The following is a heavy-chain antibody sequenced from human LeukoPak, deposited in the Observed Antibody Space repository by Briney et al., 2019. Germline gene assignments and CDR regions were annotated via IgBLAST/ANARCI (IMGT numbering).Heavy chain of an antibody. CDR2: INHSGST. D-gene: IGHD2-2*01. CDR1: GGSFSGYY. V-gene: IGHV4-34*01. J-gene: IGHJ6*03. Sequence: SETLSLTCVVYGGSFSGYYWSWIRQSPGKGLEWIGEINHSGSTNYNPSLKSRVTISVDTSKNQSSLKLSSVTAADTAVYYCAREYHRFYYYYMDVWGKGTTVTVSS. CDR3: AREYHRFYYYYMDV.